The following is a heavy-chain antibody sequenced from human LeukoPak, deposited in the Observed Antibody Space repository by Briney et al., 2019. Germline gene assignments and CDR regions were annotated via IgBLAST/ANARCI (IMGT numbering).Heavy chain of an antibody. V-gene: IGHV3-48*01. CDR1: GFTFSSYS. J-gene: IGHJ4*02. D-gene: IGHD2-15*01. Sequence: GGSLRLSCAASGFTFSSYSMNWVCQAPGNGQEWVSYISSSSSTIYYADSVKGRFTISRDNAKYSLYLQMNSLRAEDTAVYYCARDRCSGGSCYVDFDYWGQGTLVTVSS. CDR3: ARDRCSGGSCYVDFDY. CDR2: ISSSSSTI.